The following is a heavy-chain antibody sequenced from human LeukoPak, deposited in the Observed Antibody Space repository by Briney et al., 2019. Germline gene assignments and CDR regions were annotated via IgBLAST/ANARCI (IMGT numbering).Heavy chain of an antibody. CDR2: ISAYNGNT. J-gene: IGHJ4*02. CDR3: ARDGTMGYFDY. Sequence: ASVKVSCKASGGTFSSYAISWVRQAPGQGLEWMGWISAYNGNTNYAQKLQGRVTMTTDTSTSTAYMELRSLRSDDTAVYYCARDGTMGYFDYWGQGTLVTVSS. V-gene: IGHV1-18*01. D-gene: IGHD1-1*01. CDR1: GGTFSSYA.